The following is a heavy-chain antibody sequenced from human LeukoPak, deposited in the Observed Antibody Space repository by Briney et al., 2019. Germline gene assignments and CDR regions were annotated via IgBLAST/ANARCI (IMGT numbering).Heavy chain of an antibody. D-gene: IGHD2-21*02. CDR3: ARDVVVTSSPDAFDI. CDR1: GVAVTSGGYV. CDR2: ISNSGTT. J-gene: IGHJ3*02. Sequence: SETLSLTCTVSGVAVTSGGYVWAWSRQHPGKGLEWVSYISNSGTTSYNPSLKRRVSISVDTSNNQSSLQLSPVTAADTAVYYCARDVVVTSSPDAFDIWGQGTMVTVSS. V-gene: IGHV4-31*02.